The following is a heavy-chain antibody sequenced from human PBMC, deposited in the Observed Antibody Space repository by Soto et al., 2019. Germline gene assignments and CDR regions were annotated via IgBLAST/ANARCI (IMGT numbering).Heavy chain of an antibody. CDR1: GVPFSIYA. D-gene: IGHD3-10*01. V-gene: IGHV3-23*01. J-gene: IGHJ4*02. Sequence: GGSLRLSCAASGVPFSIYAMSWVRQSPGKGLEWVSAIRVSGGSTYNADSVQGRFTISRENSKNTLYLQMNRLRAEETAIYYCAKTSAHTDGSVDYWGLGTLITLSS. CDR3: AKTSAHTDGSVDY. CDR2: IRVSGGST.